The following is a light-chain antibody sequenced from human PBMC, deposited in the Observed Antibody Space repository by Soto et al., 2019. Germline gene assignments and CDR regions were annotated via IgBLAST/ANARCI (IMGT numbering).Light chain of an antibody. Sequence: QSALTQPPSASGSPGQSVTISCTGTSSDVGGYNFVSWYQQHPGKAPKLMIYEVSERPSGVPDRFSGSKSGNTASLTVSGLQAEDYADYYCSSYAGSNIVVFGGGTKLTVL. CDR2: EVS. V-gene: IGLV2-8*01. CDR3: SSYAGSNIVV. CDR1: SSDVGGYNF. J-gene: IGLJ2*01.